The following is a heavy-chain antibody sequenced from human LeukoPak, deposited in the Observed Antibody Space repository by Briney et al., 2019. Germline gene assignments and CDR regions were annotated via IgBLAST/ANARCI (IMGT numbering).Heavy chain of an antibody. CDR2: INHSGST. V-gene: IGHV4-34*01. Sequence: ASETLSLTCAVYGGSFSGYYWSWIRQPPGKGLEWIGEINHSGSTNYNPSLKSRVTISVDTSKNQFPLKLSSVTAADTAVYYCARVDVVPAAISYHYYYMDVWGKGTTVTVSS. CDR3: ARVDVVPAAISYHYYYMDV. CDR1: GGSFSGYY. D-gene: IGHD2-2*01. J-gene: IGHJ6*03.